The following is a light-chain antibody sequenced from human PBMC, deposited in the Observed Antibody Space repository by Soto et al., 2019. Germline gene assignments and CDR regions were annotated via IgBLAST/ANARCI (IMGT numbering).Light chain of an antibody. CDR1: QSLLQSDGNNY. CDR3: MQSLQTPWT. V-gene: IGKV2-28*01. J-gene: IGKJ1*01. CDR2: FGS. Sequence: DIVMSQSPLSLPVTPEEPASISCRSSQSLLQSDGNNYLSWYLQKPGQSPQLLIYFGSNRASGVPDRFSGSGSGTDFTLKISRVEAKDFGVYYCMQSLQTPWTFGQGTKVEIK.